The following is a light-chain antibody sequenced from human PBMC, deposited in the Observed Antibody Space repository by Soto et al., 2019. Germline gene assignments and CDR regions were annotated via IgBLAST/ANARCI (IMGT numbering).Light chain of an antibody. CDR3: ATWDDSLNAVV. Sequence: QAVVTQPPSVSEAPRQRVTISCSGSSSNIGNNAVNWYQQVPGEAPRLLIYYDDLLPSGVSDRFSGSKSGTSASLAISGLQSEDGADYYCATWDDSLNAVVFGGGTKVTVL. V-gene: IGLV1-36*01. J-gene: IGLJ2*01. CDR1: SSNIGNNA. CDR2: YDD.